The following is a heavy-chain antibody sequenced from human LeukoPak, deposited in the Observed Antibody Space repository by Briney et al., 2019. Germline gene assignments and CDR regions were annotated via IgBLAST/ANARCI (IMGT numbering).Heavy chain of an antibody. D-gene: IGHD1-26*01. CDR1: GFTFSDAG. Sequence: PGGSLRLSCAASGFTFSDAGMSWVRQAPGKGLEWVGRIKRKTDGGTTDYPAPVKGRFTISRDDSENTLYLQMNSLGTEDTAVYYCATDYDYSGRYYWGQGTLVTVSS. CDR2: IKRKTDGGTT. J-gene: IGHJ4*02. CDR3: ATDYDYSGRYY. V-gene: IGHV3-15*01.